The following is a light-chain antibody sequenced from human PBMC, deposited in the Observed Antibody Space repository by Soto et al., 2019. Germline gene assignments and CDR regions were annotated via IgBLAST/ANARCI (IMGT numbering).Light chain of an antibody. J-gene: IGKJ1*01. CDR2: DVS. CDR1: QSVRGS. CDR3: QQFYMGWT. Sequence: DIQMTQSPSTLSASVGDRVTITCRASQSVRGSLAWYQQQPGKAPKLLIYDVSNLESRVPSRFSAFGSGTEFTLSISILQPDDFGTYYCQQFYMGWTFGQGTRVDLK. V-gene: IGKV1-5*01.